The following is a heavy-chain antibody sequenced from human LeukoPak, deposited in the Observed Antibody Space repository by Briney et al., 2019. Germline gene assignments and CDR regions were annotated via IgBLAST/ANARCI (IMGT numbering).Heavy chain of an antibody. D-gene: IGHD3-9*01. CDR1: GGSFSGYY. CDR3: ARGVFPDYDILTGYYRGWFDP. Sequence: SETLSLTCAVYGGSFSGYYWSWIRQPPGKGLGWIGEINHSGSTNYNPSLKSRVTISVDTSKNQFSLKLSSVTAADTAVYYCARGVFPDYDILTGYYRGWFDPWGQGTLVTVSS. J-gene: IGHJ5*02. CDR2: INHSGST. V-gene: IGHV4-34*01.